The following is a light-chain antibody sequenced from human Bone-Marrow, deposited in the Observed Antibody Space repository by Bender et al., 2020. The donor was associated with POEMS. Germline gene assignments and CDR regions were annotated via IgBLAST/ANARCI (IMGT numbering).Light chain of an antibody. Sequence: QSALTQPASVSGSPGQSITISCTGTSSDVATYNLVSWYQLHPGKAPKLIIYEGGERPSGVSNRFSGSESGDTASLTISGLRAEDEADYYCCSYVGSTSWVFGGGTKVTVL. CDR2: EGG. CDR1: SSDVATYNL. CDR3: CSYVGSTSWV. J-gene: IGLJ3*02. V-gene: IGLV2-23*01.